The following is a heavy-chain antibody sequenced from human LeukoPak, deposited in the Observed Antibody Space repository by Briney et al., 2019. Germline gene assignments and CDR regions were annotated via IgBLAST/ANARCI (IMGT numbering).Heavy chain of an antibody. Sequence: PGGSLSLSCAASGFTFSNSGMHWVRQAPGKGLEWVAFVLYDGSNKYYTDSVKGRFTISRDNSRNTLYLQMNSLRPEDAAVYYCAKDLTYWGQGTLVTVSS. CDR1: GFTFSNSG. CDR2: VLYDGSNK. J-gene: IGHJ4*02. V-gene: IGHV3-30*02. CDR3: AKDLTY.